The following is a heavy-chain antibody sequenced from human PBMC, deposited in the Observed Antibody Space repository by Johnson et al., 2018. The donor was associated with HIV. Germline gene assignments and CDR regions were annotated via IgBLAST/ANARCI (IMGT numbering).Heavy chain of an antibody. CDR2: ISASGGST. Sequence: VQLVESGGGLVQPGGSLRLSCAASGFTFSSYAMSWVRQAPGKGLEWVSGISASGGSTYDADSVKGRFTISRDNSKNTLYLQMNSLRAEDTAVYYCAREWELLNYAFDIWGQGTMVTVS. D-gene: IGHD1-26*01. CDR3: AREWELLNYAFDI. CDR1: GFTFSSYA. V-gene: IGHV3-23*04. J-gene: IGHJ3*02.